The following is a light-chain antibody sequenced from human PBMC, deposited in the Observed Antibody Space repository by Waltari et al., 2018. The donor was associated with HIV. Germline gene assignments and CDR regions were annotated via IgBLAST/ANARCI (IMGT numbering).Light chain of an antibody. CDR3: QQYSITPVT. CDR1: QSLLYSSNNKNY. J-gene: IGKJ2*01. V-gene: IGKV4-1*01. CDR2: WAS. Sequence: DIVMTQSPDSLAVSLGESATMNCKSSQSLLYSSNNKNYLAWYQKKPGQPPKLLLYWASTRESVVPDRLSGIGSATYYTVTISSLQAEDVAVYYCQQYSITPVTFGQGTKLEIK.